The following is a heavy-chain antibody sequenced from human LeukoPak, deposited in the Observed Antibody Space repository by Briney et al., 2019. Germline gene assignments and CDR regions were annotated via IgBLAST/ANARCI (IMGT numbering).Heavy chain of an antibody. D-gene: IGHD3-10*01. Sequence: PGGSLRLSCAASGFTFSIYSMNRVPQAPRKGPEWVSYISSSGRYIDYADSVKGRFTISRDNATNSLFLQMNSLTAEDTALYYCARAGDPDYWGQGTLVTVSS. CDR2: ISSSGRYI. CDR1: GFTFSIYS. J-gene: IGHJ4*02. V-gene: IGHV3-21*01. CDR3: ARAGDPDY.